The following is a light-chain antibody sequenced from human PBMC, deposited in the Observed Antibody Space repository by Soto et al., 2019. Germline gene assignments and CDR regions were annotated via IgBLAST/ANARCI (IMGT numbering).Light chain of an antibody. Sequence: EVVMTQSPATLSVSPGESATLSCRASHGINRNLAWYQHKPGQAPRLVIYAVFTRAAGIPGRFSGGASGTEFTLTINGLQSEDFAVYYCHQYNNWPRTFGQGTKVEIK. CDR1: HGINRN. CDR3: HQYNNWPRT. J-gene: IGKJ1*01. CDR2: AVF. V-gene: IGKV3-15*01.